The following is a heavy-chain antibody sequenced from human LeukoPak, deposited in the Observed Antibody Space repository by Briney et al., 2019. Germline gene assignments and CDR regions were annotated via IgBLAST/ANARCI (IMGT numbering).Heavy chain of an antibody. CDR3: ASSPGVEWLLSPLDY. Sequence: SETLSLTCTVSGGSISSISYYWGWIRQPPGKGLEWIGSIYYSGSTYYNPSLKSRVTISVDTSKNQFSLKLSSVTAADTAVYYWASSPGVEWLLSPLDYWGQGTLVTVPS. V-gene: IGHV4-39*01. J-gene: IGHJ4*02. CDR1: GGSISSISYY. D-gene: IGHD3-3*01. CDR2: IYYSGST.